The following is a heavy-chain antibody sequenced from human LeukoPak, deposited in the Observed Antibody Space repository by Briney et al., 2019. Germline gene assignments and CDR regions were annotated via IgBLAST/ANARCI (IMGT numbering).Heavy chain of an antibody. CDR1: GYIVSGYY. J-gene: IGHJ5*02. CDR2: INPTTGAK. V-gene: IGHV1-2*06. Sequence: ASVKVSCKASGYIVSGYYVHWVRQAPGQGLEWMGRINPTTGAKNFAQKFQGRVTMTRDTSISTVYLEVSGLRSDDTAMYYCARDVSSSWYPGWFDPWGQGTQVTVSS. D-gene: IGHD6-13*01. CDR3: ARDVSSSWYPGWFDP.